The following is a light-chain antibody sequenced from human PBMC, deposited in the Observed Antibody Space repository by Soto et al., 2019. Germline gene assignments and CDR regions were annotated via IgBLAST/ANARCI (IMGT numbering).Light chain of an antibody. CDR3: QQYYSTPFT. CDR2: WAS. CDR1: QSVLYRSNNKNY. V-gene: IGKV4-1*01. Sequence: DIVMTQSPDSLAVSLGARATINFKSSQSVLYRSNNKNYLAWYQQKPGQPPKLLIYWASTRESGVPDRFSGRGSGTDFTLPSSSLHAEEVAIYYCQQYYSTPFTFGPGTKVDIK. J-gene: IGKJ3*01.